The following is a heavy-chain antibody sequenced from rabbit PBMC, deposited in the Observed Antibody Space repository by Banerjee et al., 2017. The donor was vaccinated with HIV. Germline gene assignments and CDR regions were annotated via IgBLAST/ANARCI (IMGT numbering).Heavy chain of an antibody. CDR2: INTSSGNT. V-gene: IGHV1S40*01. CDR3: ARDRDGDAGYDL. Sequence: QSLEESGGDLVKPEGSLTLTCTASGFSFSNKYVMCWVRQAPGKGLEWIACINTSSGNTVYATWAKGRFTISKTSSTTVTLQMTSLTAADTATYFCARDRDGDAGYDLWGQGTLVTVS. D-gene: IGHD6-1*01. J-gene: IGHJ3*01. CDR1: GFSFSNKYV.